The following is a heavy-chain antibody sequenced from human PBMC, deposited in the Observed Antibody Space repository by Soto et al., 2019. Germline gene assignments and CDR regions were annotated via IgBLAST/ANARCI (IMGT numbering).Heavy chain of an antibody. CDR3: AGQSRTSRYYSMDV. CDR2: IYYSGNT. Sequence: QLQLQESGPGLVKPSETLSLTCTVSGGSISSSSYYWGWIRQPPGKGLEWIGSIYYSGNTYYNAALKSRVTISVDTHKSQFSLKVSSVTAADTAVYYCAGQSRTSRYYSMDVWGQGTTVSVSS. D-gene: IGHD2-2*01. CDR1: GGSISSSSYY. J-gene: IGHJ6*02. V-gene: IGHV4-39*01.